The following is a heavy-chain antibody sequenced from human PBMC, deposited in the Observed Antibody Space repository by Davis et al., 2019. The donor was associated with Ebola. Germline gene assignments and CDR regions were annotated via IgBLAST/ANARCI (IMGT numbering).Heavy chain of an antibody. CDR3: AREGVVQGVADY. V-gene: IGHV4-61*08. CDR2: IYYSGST. D-gene: IGHD3-10*01. Sequence: MPSETLSLTCTVSGGSISSGGYYWSWIRQPPGKGLEWIGYIYYSGSTNYNPSLKSRVTISVDTSKNQFSLKLSSVTAADTAVYYCAREGVVQGVADYWGQGTLVTVSS. J-gene: IGHJ4*02. CDR1: GGSISSGGYY.